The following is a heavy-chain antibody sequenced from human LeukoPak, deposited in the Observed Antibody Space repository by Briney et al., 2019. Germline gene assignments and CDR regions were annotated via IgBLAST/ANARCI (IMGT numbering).Heavy chain of an antibody. CDR3: ATSHLKYYFDY. CDR2: ISYDGSNK. CDR1: GFTFSSYA. J-gene: IGHJ4*02. Sequence: GRSLRLSCAASGFTFSSYAMHWVRQAPGKGLEWVAVISYDGSNKYYADSVKGRFTISRDNSKNTLYLQMNSLRAEDTAVYYCATSHLKYYFDYWGQGTLVTISS. V-gene: IGHV3-30*04.